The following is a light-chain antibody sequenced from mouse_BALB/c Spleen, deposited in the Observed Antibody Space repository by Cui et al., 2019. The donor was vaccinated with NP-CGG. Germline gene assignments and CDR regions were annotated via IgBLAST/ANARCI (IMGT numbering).Light chain of an antibody. J-gene: IGLJ1*01. CDR3: ALWYSNHWV. CDR2: DTN. V-gene: IGLV1*01. CDR1: TGAVTTSNY. Sequence: QAVVTQESALTTSPGETVTLTCRSSTGAVTTSNYANWVQEKPDHLFTGLIGDTNNRAPGVPARFSGSLIGDKAALTITGAQIEDEAIYFCALWYSNHWVFGGGTKLTVL.